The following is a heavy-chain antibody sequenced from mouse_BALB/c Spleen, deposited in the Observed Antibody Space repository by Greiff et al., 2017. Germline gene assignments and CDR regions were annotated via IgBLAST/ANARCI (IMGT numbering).Heavy chain of an antibody. CDR3: ARAHYYGSSGSGFAY. CDR2: IWAGGST. J-gene: IGHJ3*01. D-gene: IGHD1-1*01. V-gene: IGHV2-9*02. CDR1: GFSLTSYG. Sequence: VKLMESGPGLVAPSQSLSITCTVSGFSLTSYGVHWVRQPPGKGLEWLGVIWAGGSTNYNSALMSRLSISKDNSKSQVFLKMNSLQTDDTAMYYCARAHYYGSSGSGFAYWGQGTLVTVSA.